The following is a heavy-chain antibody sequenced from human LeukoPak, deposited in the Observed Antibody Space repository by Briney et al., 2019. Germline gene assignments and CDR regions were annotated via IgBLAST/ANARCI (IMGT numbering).Heavy chain of an antibody. CDR3: ARHKRGVAVAGTGYDY. V-gene: IGHV4-59*08. J-gene: IGHJ4*02. CDR2: IYYSGST. Sequence: SETLSLTCTVSGGSISSYYWSWIRQPPGKGLEWIGYIYYSGSTNYNPSLKSRVTISVDTSKNQFSLKLSSVTAADTAVYYCARHKRGVAVAGTGYDYWGQGTLVTVSS. D-gene: IGHD6-19*01. CDR1: GGSISSYY.